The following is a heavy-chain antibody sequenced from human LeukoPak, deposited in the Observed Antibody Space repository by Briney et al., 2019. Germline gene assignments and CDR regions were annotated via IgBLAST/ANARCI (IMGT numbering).Heavy chain of an antibody. J-gene: IGHJ4*02. CDR2: INHSGST. CDR1: GGSLSGYD. D-gene: IGHD3-16*01. CDR3: ARDPPGGGSYFDY. Sequence: SETLSLTCAVYGGSLSGYDWSWLRQTPGKGLEWIGEINHSGSTNYNPSLKSRVTTSIDKSKNQFSLQLSSVTAADTAVYYCARDPPGGGSYFDYWGQGTLVTVSS. V-gene: IGHV4-34*01.